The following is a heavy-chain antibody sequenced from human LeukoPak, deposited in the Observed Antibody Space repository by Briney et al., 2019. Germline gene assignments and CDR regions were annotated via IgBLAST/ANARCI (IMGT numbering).Heavy chain of an antibody. CDR1: GGSISSYY. D-gene: IGHD3-22*01. V-gene: IGHV4-59*08. CDR2: IYYSGST. J-gene: IGHJ2*01. Sequence: SETLSLTCTVSGGSISSYYWSWIRQPAGKGLEWIGYIYYSGSTNYNPSLKSRVTISVDTSKNQFSLKLSSVTAADTAVYYCARQGRDDSSGYYYGPALYWYFDLWGRGTLVTVSS. CDR3: ARQGRDDSSGYYYGPALYWYFDL.